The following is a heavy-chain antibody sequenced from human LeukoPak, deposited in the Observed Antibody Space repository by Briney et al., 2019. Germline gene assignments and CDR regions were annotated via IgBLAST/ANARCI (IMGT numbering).Heavy chain of an antibody. Sequence: PGGSLRLSCSASGFTFNTYAMSWVRQAPGKGLEWVSTISGSGANTYFADSVKGRFTISRDNSKTTLYLQMSSLRAEDTAIYYCANDKPLDFWGQRTLVIVSS. J-gene: IGHJ4*02. CDR1: GFTFNTYA. V-gene: IGHV3-23*01. CDR3: ANDKPLDF. CDR2: ISGSGANT.